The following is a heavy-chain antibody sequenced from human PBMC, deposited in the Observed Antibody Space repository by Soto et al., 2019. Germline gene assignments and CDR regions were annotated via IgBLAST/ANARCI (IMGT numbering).Heavy chain of an antibody. D-gene: IGHD6-13*01. J-gene: IGHJ4*02. CDR3: ARDYSTTGYYFDY. CDR2: ISYDGSNE. V-gene: IGHV3-30-3*01. CDR1: GFTFSRYA. Sequence: VGSLRLSCAASGFTFSRYAMHWVRQAPGKDLEWVAVISYDGSNEYYADSVKGRFTISRDNSKNTLYLQMNSLRAEDTAVYYCARDYSTTGYYFDYWGQGTLVTVSS.